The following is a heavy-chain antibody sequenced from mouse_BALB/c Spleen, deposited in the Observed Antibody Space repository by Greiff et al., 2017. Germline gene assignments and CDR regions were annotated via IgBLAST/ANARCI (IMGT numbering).Heavy chain of an antibody. D-gene: IGHD1-1*01. Sequence: EVQLVESGPELVKPGASVKMSCKASGYTFTSYVMHWVKQKPGQGLEWIGYINPYNDGTKYNEKFKGKATLTSDKSSSTAYMELNSLTSEDSAVYYCARNYGSSYVAWFAYWGQGTLVTVSA. CDR1: GYTFTSYV. CDR2: INPYNDGT. V-gene: IGHV1-14*01. J-gene: IGHJ3*01. CDR3: ARNYGSSYVAWFAY.